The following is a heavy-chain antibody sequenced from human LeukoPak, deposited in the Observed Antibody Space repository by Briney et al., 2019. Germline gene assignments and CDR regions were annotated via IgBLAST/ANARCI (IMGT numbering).Heavy chain of an antibody. CDR1: GVSISTHY. V-gene: IGHV4-59*11. D-gene: IGHD3-10*01. CDR3: AREANYYGSGSYFEGTFDY. CDR2: IYRNGLT. J-gene: IGHJ4*02. Sequence: PSETLSLTCNVSGVSISTHYWSWIRQSPGKGLEWIGYIYRNGLTNYNPSLKSRVTISIDTSKNEFSLKLTSVIAADTAVYYCAREANYYGSGSYFEGTFDYWGQGSLVTVSS.